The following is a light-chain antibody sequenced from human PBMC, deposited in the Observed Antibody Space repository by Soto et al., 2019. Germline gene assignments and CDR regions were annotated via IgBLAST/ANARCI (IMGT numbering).Light chain of an antibody. J-gene: IGKJ1*01. V-gene: IGKV4-1*01. CDR3: QQYYCTPLT. CDR1: QRVLYSSNNKNY. Sequence: DIVMTQSPDSLAVSLGERATINCKSSQRVLYSSNNKNYLAWYQQKQGQPPKLLIYWASTRESGAPDRFSGSGSGTGFTLTISSQQAEDVAVYYCQQYYCTPLTFGQGTKVDIK. CDR2: WAS.